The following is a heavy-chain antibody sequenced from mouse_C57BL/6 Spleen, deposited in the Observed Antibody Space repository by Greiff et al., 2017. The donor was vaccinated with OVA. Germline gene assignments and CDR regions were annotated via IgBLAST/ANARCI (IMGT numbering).Heavy chain of an antibody. V-gene: IGHV1-85*01. J-gene: IGHJ4*01. Sequence: QVQLKQSGPELVKPGASVKLSCKASGYTFTSYDINWVKQRPGQGLEWIGWIYPRDGSTKYNEKFKGKATLTVDTSSSTAYMELHSLTSEDSAVYVCARRAGSSLGYYAMDDWGQGTSVTVSS. CDR2: IYPRDGST. CDR3: ARRAGSSLGYYAMDD. D-gene: IGHD1-1*01. CDR1: GYTFTSYD.